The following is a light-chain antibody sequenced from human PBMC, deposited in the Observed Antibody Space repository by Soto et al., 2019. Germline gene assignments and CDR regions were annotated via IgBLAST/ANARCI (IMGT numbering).Light chain of an antibody. J-gene: IGLJ1*01. CDR2: EVT. CDR1: SSDIGAYNY. CDR3: SSYTSSNTYV. Sequence: QSALTQPASVSGSPGQSITISCTGTSSDIGAYNYVSWYQQYPGKAPKLMIFEVTHRPSGVSNRFSGSKSGNTASLTISGLQAEDEADYYCSSYTSSNTYVFGTGTKVTVL. V-gene: IGLV2-14*01.